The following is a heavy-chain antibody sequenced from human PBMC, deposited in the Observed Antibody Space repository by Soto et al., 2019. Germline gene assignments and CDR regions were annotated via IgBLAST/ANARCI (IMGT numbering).Heavy chain of an antibody. CDR2: IYYSGST. J-gene: IGHJ4*02. Sequence: PSETLSLTCTVSGGSISSGGYYWSWIRQHPGKGLEWIGYIYYSGSTYYNPSLKSRVTISRDTSKNRVSLELRSVTAADTAAYYCARVNVTLDLWGLGTLVTVSS. D-gene: IGHD2-21*02. V-gene: IGHV4-31*03. CDR1: GGSISSGGYY. CDR3: ARVNVTLDL.